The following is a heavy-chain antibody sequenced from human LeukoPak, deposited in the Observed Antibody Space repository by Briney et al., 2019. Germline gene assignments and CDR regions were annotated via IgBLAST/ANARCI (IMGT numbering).Heavy chain of an antibody. J-gene: IGHJ4*02. D-gene: IGHD2-2*02. V-gene: IGHV1-18*01. Sequence: ASVEVSCKASGYTFTSYGISWVRQAPGRGLEWMGWISAYNGNTNYAQKLQGRVTMTTDTSTSTAYMELRSLRSDDTAVYYCARCRTSIVVVPAAIPQNFDYWGQGTLVTVSS. CDR2: ISAYNGNT. CDR3: ARCRTSIVVVPAAIPQNFDY. CDR1: GYTFTSYG.